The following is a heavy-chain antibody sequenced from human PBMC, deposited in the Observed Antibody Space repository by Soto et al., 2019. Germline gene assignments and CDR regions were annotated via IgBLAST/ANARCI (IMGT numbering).Heavy chain of an antibody. CDR1: GGTFSSDS. CDR3: ARSGGLDRDFNY. D-gene: IGHD2-15*01. CDR2: IIPMFDTP. V-gene: IGHV1-69*12. J-gene: IGHJ4*02. Sequence: QVQLVQSGAEVKKPGSSVKVSCKASGGTFSSDSFSWVRQAPGQGLEWMGGIIPMFDTPIYAQKFQDRVTITADESTSTAYMHLSRLRSGDTAVYYCARSGGLDRDFNYWGQGSLVTVSS.